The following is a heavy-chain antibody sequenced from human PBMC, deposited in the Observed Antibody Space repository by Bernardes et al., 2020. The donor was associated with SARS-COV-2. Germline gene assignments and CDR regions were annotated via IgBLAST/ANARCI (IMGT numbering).Heavy chain of an antibody. J-gene: IGHJ3*01. V-gene: IGHV3-66*01. CDR1: GFTVRTTY. CDR3: ARDRAKDYDILPGYYRDSAFDF. D-gene: IGHD3-9*01. CDR2: IYSGDDT. Sequence: GGSLRLSCAASGFTVRTTYMSWVRQAPGRGLEWVSSIYSGDDTYYADSVKGRFTISRDNSRNTLYLQMNSLRAEDTAVYYCARDRAKDYDILPGYYRDSAFDFWGQGIMVAVSS.